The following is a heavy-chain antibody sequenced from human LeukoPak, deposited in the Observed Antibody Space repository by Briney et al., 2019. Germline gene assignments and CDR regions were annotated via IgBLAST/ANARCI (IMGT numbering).Heavy chain of an antibody. D-gene: IGHD4-11*01. J-gene: IGHJ5*02. Sequence: GGSLRLSCAASGFTFSSYWMSWVRQAPGKGLEWVANIKQDGSEKYYVDSVKGRFTISRDNAKNSLYLQMNSLRAEDTAVYYCAREGNYGGNWFDPWGEGTLVTVSS. CDR3: AREGNYGGNWFDP. CDR2: IKQDGSEK. CDR1: GFTFSSYW. V-gene: IGHV3-7*01.